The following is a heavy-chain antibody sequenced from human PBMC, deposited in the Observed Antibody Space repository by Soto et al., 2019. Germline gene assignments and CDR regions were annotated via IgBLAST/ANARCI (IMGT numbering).Heavy chain of an antibody. CDR1: RYTFTSYY. Sequence: ASVQVSCKGSRYTFTSYYMHWVRHAPGQGLEWMGIINPSGGSTSYAQKFQGRVTMTRDTSTSTVYMELSSLRSEDTAVYYCAREGSYYYGSGSYYYYYYGMDVWGQGTTVTVSS. CDR2: INPSGGST. CDR3: AREGSYYYGSGSYYYYYYGMDV. J-gene: IGHJ6*02. D-gene: IGHD3-10*01. V-gene: IGHV1-46*01.